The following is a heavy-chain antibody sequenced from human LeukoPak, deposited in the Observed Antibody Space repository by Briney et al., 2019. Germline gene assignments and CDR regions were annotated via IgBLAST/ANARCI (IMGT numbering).Heavy chain of an antibody. V-gene: IGHV1-8*01. J-gene: IGHJ4*02. CDR3: ARALGAYGDYVYDY. CDR1: GYTFTSYD. Sequence: ASVKVSCKASGYTFTSYDINWVRQATGQGLEWMGWMNPNSGNTGYAQKFQGRVTMTRNTSISTAYMELSSLRSEDTAVYYCARALGAYGDYVYDYWGKGTLVTVS. CDR2: MNPNSGNT. D-gene: IGHD4-17*01.